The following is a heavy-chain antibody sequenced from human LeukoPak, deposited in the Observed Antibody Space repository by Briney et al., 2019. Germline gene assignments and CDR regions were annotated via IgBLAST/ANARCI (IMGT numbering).Heavy chain of an antibody. Sequence: SETLSLTCTVSGGSISSYCWSWIRQPAGKGLEWIGRIYSSGSTNYNPSLKSRVTMSVDTSKNQFSLRLSSVTAADTAVYYCARVGSSGWYLYAFDIWGQGTMVTVSS. CDR3: ARVGSSGWYLYAFDI. V-gene: IGHV4-4*07. CDR1: GGSISSYC. J-gene: IGHJ3*02. D-gene: IGHD6-19*01. CDR2: IYSSGST.